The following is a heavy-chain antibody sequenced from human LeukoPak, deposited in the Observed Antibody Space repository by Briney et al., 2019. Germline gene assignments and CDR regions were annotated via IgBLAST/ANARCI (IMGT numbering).Heavy chain of an antibody. J-gene: IGHJ4*02. CDR3: ARTGVVTRVFDY. Sequence: ASVKVSCKASGYTFTSYYMHWVRQAPGQGLEWMGIINPSGGSTSYAQKFQGRVTMTRDTSTSTVYMELSSLRSEDTAVYCCARTGVVTRVFDYWGQGTLVTVSS. CDR2: INPSGGST. D-gene: IGHD2-21*02. V-gene: IGHV1-46*01. CDR1: GYTFTSYY.